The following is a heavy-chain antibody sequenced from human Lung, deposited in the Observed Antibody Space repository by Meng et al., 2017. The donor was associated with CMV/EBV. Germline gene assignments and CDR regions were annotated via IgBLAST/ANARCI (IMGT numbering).Heavy chain of an antibody. Sequence: ASVKVSCKASGYTFTGHFLHWVRQAPGQGLEWMGWIMPYSGDTHYAQTFQGRVTMTSDTSLSTAYMELSSLRSDDTAVYYCARDHNWGPDHWGQGTRVTVSS. CDR3: ARDHNWGPDH. J-gene: IGHJ4*03. V-gene: IGHV1-2*02. CDR1: GYTFTGHF. D-gene: IGHD1-1*01. CDR2: IMPYSGDT.